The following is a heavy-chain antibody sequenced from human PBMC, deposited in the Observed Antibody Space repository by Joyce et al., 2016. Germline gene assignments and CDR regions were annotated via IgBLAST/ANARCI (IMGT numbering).Heavy chain of an antibody. V-gene: IGHV3-30*18. CDR1: GLTLSNYG. CDR3: AKILTATYSSGWFLDY. Sequence: VQLVESGGGVVQPGRSLRLSCAASGLTLSNYGVHWVRQAPGKGLEWVEVISYDGIYKYYADSVKGRFTISRDNSKNTVFLEMNSLRTEDTAVYYCAKILTATYSSGWFLDYWGQGTLVTVSS. CDR2: ISYDGIYK. J-gene: IGHJ4*02. D-gene: IGHD6-25*01.